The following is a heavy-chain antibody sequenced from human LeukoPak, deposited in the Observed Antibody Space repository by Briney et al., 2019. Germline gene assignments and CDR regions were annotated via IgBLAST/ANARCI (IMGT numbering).Heavy chain of an antibody. Sequence: SETLSLTWTVSGGSISSGSYYWSWIRRPAGKGLEWIGRIYTSGSTNYNPSLKSRVTISVDTSKNQFSLKLSSVTAADTAVYYCAMGYDFWSCYRFYYWGQGTLVTVSS. D-gene: IGHD3-3*01. CDR3: AMGYDFWSCYRFYY. CDR1: GGSISSGSYY. V-gene: IGHV4-61*02. J-gene: IGHJ4*02. CDR2: IYTSGST.